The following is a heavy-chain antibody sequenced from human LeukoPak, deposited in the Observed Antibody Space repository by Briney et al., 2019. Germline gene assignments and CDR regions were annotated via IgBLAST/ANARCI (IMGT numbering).Heavy chain of an antibody. D-gene: IGHD2-15*01. CDR3: VRDSAVAAADYYIDY. J-gene: IGHJ4*02. CDR1: RFTFRSYP. V-gene: IGHV3-30-3*01. CDR2: ISTDGSDK. Sequence: PGGSLRLSCAASRFTFRSYPMHWVRQAPGKGLERVAVISTDGSDKHYRDSVKGRFTISRDNSKNTLYLQMNSLRAEYTAVYYCVRDSAVAAADYYIDYWGQGTLVTVSP.